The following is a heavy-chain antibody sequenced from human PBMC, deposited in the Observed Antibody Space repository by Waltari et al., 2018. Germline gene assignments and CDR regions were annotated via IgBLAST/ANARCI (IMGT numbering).Heavy chain of an antibody. CDR1: GYSISRGYY. D-gene: IGHD6-19*01. CDR2: IYHSGST. V-gene: IGHV4-38-2*01. Sequence: QVQLQESGPGLVKPSETLSLTCAVSGYSISRGYYWGWIRQPPGKGLEWIGSIYHSGSTYYNPSLKSRVTISVDTSKNQFSLKLSSVTAADTAVYYCARVAVARPPNWFDPWGQGTLVTVSS. CDR3: ARVAVARPPNWFDP. J-gene: IGHJ5*02.